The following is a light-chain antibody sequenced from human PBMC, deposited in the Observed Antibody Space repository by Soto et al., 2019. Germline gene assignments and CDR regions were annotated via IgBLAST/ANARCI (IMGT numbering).Light chain of an antibody. Sequence: ERVTTQSPATLSVSPGERATPSCRAGQSVSSSYLAWYQQKPGQAPRLLIYGASSRATGIPDRFSGSGSGTDFTLTISRLEPEDFAVYYCQQYGSSPETFGQGTKVDI. J-gene: IGKJ1*01. CDR2: GAS. V-gene: IGKV3-20*01. CDR1: QSVSSSY. CDR3: QQYGSSPET.